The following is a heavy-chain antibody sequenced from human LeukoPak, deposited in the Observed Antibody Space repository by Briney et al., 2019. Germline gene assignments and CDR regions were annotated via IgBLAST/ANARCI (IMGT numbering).Heavy chain of an antibody. CDR3: ARGVAAAGTTLDY. V-gene: IGHV3-66*01. Sequence: PGGSLRLSCAASGFTVSSSYMTWVRQAPGKGLEWVSVIYSGGTTYYADSVKGRFTISRDNSKNTLYLQMNSLRAEDTAVYYCARGVAAAGTTLDYWGQGILVIVSS. J-gene: IGHJ4*02. D-gene: IGHD6-13*01. CDR2: IYSGGTT. CDR1: GFTVSSSY.